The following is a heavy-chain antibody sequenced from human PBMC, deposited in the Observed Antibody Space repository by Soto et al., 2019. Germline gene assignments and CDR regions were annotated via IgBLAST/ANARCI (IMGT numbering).Heavy chain of an antibody. CDR2: INPSGGST. Sequence: ASVKGSCKASGYTFTXYYMHWVRQAPGQGLEWMGIINPSGGSTSYAQKFQGRVTMTRDTSTSTVYMELSSLRSEDTAVYYCARAEGPIGYCSSTSCWPDAFDIWGQGTMLTVSS. D-gene: IGHD2-2*01. CDR3: ARAEGPIGYCSSTSCWPDAFDI. J-gene: IGHJ3*02. V-gene: IGHV1-46*03. CDR1: GYTFTXYY.